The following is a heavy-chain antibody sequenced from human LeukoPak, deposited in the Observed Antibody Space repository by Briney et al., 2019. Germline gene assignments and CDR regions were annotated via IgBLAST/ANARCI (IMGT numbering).Heavy chain of an antibody. CDR3: AKVGVGVVIAWFDY. CDR1: GFTFSSYA. J-gene: IGHJ4*02. D-gene: IGHD1-26*01. CDR2: ISGSGGST. Sequence: GGSLRLSCAASGFTFSSYAMSWVRQAPGKGLEWVSAISGSGGSTYYADSVKGRFTISRDNSKNTLYLQMNGLRAEDTAVYYCAKVGVGVVIAWFDYWGQGTLVTVSS. V-gene: IGHV3-23*01.